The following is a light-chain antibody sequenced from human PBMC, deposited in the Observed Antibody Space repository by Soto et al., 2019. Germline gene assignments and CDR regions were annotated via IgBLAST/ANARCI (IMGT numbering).Light chain of an antibody. CDR3: CSYAGSYTLV. CDR2: DVT. Sequence: QSALTQPRSVSGSPGHSVTISCAGTSSDVGAYNWVSWYQQHPGKVPKLIIYDVTRRPSGVPDRFSGSKSGNTASLTISGIQADDEADYYCCSYAGSYTLVFGGGTKVTVL. V-gene: IGLV2-11*01. J-gene: IGLJ3*02. CDR1: SSDVGAYNW.